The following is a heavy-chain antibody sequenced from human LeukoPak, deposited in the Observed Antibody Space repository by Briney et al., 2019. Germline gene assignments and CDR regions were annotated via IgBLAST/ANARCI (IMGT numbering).Heavy chain of an antibody. D-gene: IGHD3-9*01. J-gene: IGHJ4*02. Sequence: GGSLRLSCAASGFTFSSHWMHWVRQAPGKGLVWVSRINSDGSTTTYADSVKGRFTISRDNSKNTLYLQMNSLRAEDTAVYYCAREDILTGFDYWGQGTLVTVSS. CDR2: INSDGSTT. CDR1: GFTFSSHW. V-gene: IGHV3-74*01. CDR3: AREDILTGFDY.